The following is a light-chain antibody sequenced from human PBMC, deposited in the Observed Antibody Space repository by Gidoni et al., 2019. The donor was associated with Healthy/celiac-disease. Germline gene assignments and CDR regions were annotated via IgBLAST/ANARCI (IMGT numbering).Light chain of an antibody. CDR1: SSDVGGYNY. CDR3: SSYTSSSTLVV. CDR2: EVS. J-gene: IGLJ2*01. Sequence: QSALTQPASVSGSPGQSITISCTGTSSDVGGYNYVSWYQQHPGKAPKLMIYEVSNRPSGVSNRFSGSKSGNTASLTISGLQVEDEADYYCSSYTSSSTLVVFGGGTKLTVL. V-gene: IGLV2-14*01.